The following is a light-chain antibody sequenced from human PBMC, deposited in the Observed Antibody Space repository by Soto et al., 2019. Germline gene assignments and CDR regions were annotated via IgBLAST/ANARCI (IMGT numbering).Light chain of an antibody. CDR3: QQHSHWPPWT. CDR1: ENVRTF. V-gene: IGKV3-11*01. CDR2: GAS. J-gene: IGKJ1*01. Sequence: VLTQFPATLSLSPGERATLSCRASENVRTFVDWYQQKPGQAPRLLIYGASNRATDIPARFSGSGSGTDFTLTISNLEPEDFAVYYCQQHSHWPPWTFGQGTKV.